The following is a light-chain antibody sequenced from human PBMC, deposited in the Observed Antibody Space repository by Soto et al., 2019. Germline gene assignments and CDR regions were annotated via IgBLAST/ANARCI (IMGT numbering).Light chain of an antibody. CDR3: MQGTHWLGT. CDR2: EVS. CDR1: QSLVYNDGNTY. Sequence: DDVMTQSPLSLPVTLGQPASISCRSSQSLVYNDGNTYLDWFQQRPGQSPRRLVYEVSNWASGVPDIFSVSRSCTEFTLIISREEAEDVRVYYCMQGTHWLGTFGQGTKVEIK. J-gene: IGKJ1*01. V-gene: IGKV2D-30*01.